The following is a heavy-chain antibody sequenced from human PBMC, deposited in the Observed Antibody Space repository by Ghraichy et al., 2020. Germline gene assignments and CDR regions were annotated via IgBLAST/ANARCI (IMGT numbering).Heavy chain of an antibody. V-gene: IGHV3-21*01. CDR1: GFTFSTYS. CDR2: ISSTSFYI. J-gene: IGHJ4*02. D-gene: IGHD6-13*01. Sequence: GESLNISCEASGFTFSTYSMNRVRQAPGKRLEWVSSISSTSFYIYYADSLQGRFTISRDNAKNSLYLQMNSLRAEDTAVYYCARDSTNSGTPDYWGQGTLVTVSS. CDR3: ARDSTNSGTPDY.